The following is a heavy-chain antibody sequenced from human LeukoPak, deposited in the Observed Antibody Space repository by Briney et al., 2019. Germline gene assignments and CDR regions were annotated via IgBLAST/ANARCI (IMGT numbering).Heavy chain of an antibody. CDR2: IYYSGST. CDR3: ARLAWLVSTDDDY. D-gene: IGHD6-19*01. Sequence: SETLSLTCTVSGGSISTSSYSWGWIRQPPGKGLEWIGSIYYSGSTYYNPSLKSRVTISVDTSKNQFSLKLSSVTAADTAVYYCARLAWLVSTDDDYWGQGTLVTVSS. CDR1: GGSISTSSYS. J-gene: IGHJ4*02. V-gene: IGHV4-39*07.